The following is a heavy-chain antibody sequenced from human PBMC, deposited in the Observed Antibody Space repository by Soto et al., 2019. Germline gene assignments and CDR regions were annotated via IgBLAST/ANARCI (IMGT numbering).Heavy chain of an antibody. CDR3: ARDGLGGGSYVYYYYGMDV. J-gene: IGHJ6*02. Sequence: QVQLVQSGAEVKKPGASVKVSCKASGYTFTSYGISWVLQAPGQGLEWMGWISAYNGNTNYAQKLQGRVTMTTDTATSTAFMELRSLMSDDTAVYYCARDGLGGGSYVYYYYGMDVWGQGTTVTVSS. V-gene: IGHV1-18*01. CDR2: ISAYNGNT. D-gene: IGHD3-16*01. CDR1: GYTFTSYG.